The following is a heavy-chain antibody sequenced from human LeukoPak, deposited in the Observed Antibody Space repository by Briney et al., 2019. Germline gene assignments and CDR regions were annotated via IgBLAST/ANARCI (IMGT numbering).Heavy chain of an antibody. CDR3: ARVEGDYGDFNFDY. V-gene: IGHV1-8*01. J-gene: IGHJ4*02. D-gene: IGHD4-17*01. CDR1: GYTLTSYD. Sequence: ASVRVSCKASGYTLTSYDINWVRQATGQGLEWMGWMNPNSGNTGYAQKFQGRVTMTRNTSISTAYMELSSLRSEDTAVYYCARVEGDYGDFNFDYWGQGTLVTVSS. CDR2: MNPNSGNT.